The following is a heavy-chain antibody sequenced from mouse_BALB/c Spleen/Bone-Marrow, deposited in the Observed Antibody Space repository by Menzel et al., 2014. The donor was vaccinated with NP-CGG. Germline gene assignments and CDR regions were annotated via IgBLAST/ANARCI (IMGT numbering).Heavy chain of an antibody. Sequence: CGAELVRPGTSVKVSCKASGYAFTIYLIEWIKQRPGQGLEWIGVINPGSGGSNYNEKFKGKATLTADKSSSTAYMQLSSLTSDDSAVYFCARLGRDYFDYWGQGTTLTVSS. CDR1: GYAFTIYL. V-gene: IGHV1-54*01. CDR3: ARLGRDYFDY. D-gene: IGHD4-1*01. J-gene: IGHJ2*01. CDR2: INPGSGGS.